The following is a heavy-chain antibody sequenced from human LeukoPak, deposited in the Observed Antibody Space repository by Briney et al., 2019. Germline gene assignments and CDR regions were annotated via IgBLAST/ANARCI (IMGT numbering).Heavy chain of an antibody. CDR2: IGASGT. V-gene: IGHV3-48*03. CDR1: GFTFSSFE. Sequence: PGGSLRLSCAASGFTFSSFEMNWVRQAPGKRLEWVSYIGASGTYYADSVKGRFTISRDDAKSSLYLQMSSLRAVDTAVYYCVRGRLDWGQGTLVTVSS. CDR3: VRGRLD. D-gene: IGHD3-9*01. J-gene: IGHJ4*02.